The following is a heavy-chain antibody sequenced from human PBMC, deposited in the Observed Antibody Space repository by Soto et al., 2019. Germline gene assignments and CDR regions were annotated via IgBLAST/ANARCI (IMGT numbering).Heavy chain of an antibody. CDR2: IYYSGST. CDR3: ARGLDSSDFHFDY. Sequence: SETLSLTCTVSGGSVSSGSYYWSWIRQPPGKGLEWIGYIYYSGSTNYNPSLKSRVTISVDTSKNQFSLKLSSVTAADTAVYYCARGLDSSDFHFDYWGQGTLVTVSS. D-gene: IGHD3-22*01. J-gene: IGHJ4*02. V-gene: IGHV4-61*01. CDR1: GGSVSSGSYY.